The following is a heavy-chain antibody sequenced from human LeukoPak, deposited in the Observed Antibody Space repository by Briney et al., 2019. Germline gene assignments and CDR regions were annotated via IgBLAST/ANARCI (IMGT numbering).Heavy chain of an antibody. CDR1: GFTFNNYG. V-gene: IGHV3-30*02. CDR2: IRYDGNYK. J-gene: IGHJ5*02. D-gene: IGHD5-24*01. Sequence: PGGSLRLSCAASGFTFNNYGIHWVRQAPGKGLEWVAFIRYDGNYKSYADSVKGRFTISRDNSKNTLYLQMNSLRAEDTAVYYCARDNSVRDEAWWFNPWGQGTLVTVSS. CDR3: ARDNSVRDEAWWFNP.